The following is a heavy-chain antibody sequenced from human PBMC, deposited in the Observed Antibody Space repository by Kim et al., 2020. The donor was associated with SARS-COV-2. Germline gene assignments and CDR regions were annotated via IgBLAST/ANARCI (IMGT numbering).Heavy chain of an antibody. Sequence: SGKGRFSISRDNSKNTVWLQMNSLRAEDTAVYYCATAAVVGVDPKGCSANWGQGTLVTVSS. CDR3: ATAAVVGVDPKGCSAN. V-gene: IGHV3-23*01. D-gene: IGHD2-15*01. J-gene: IGHJ4*02.